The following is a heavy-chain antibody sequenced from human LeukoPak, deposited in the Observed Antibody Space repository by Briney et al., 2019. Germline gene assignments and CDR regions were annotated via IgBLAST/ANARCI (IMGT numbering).Heavy chain of an antibody. CDR3: ARDSAGGSSPFNYGMDV. V-gene: IGHV3-30*03. D-gene: IGHD6-13*01. CDR1: RFTFSSYG. J-gene: IGHJ6*02. Sequence: GGSLRLSCAASRFTFSSYGIHWVRQAPGKGLEWVAIISYDGSNKYYADSVKGRFTISRDNSKNTLYLQMNSLRAEDTAVYYCARDSAGGSSPFNYGMDVWGQGTTVTVSS. CDR2: ISYDGSNK.